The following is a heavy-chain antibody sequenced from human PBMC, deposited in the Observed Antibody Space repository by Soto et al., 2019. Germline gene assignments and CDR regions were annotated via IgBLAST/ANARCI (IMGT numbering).Heavy chain of an antibody. CDR1: GASISSSSYY. D-gene: IGHD1-26*01. CDR3: ARPLSRWENAFDI. Sequence: QLQLQESGPGLVKPSETLSLTYTVSGASISSSSYYWGWIRQPPGKGLEWIGSIYYSGSTYYNPSPKSRVTLSVDTSKNQFSLKLSSVTAADTAVYYCARPLSRWENAFDIWGQGTMVTVSS. CDR2: IYYSGST. J-gene: IGHJ3*02. V-gene: IGHV4-39*01.